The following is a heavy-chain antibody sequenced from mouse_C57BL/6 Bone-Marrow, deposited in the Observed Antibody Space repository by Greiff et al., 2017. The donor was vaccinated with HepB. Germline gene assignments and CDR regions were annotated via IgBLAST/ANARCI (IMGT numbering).Heavy chain of an antibody. Sequence: QVQLQQSGPELVKPGASVKISCKASGYAFSSSWMNWVKQRPGKGLEWIGRIYPGDGDTNYNGKFKGKATLTADKSSSTAYMQLSSLTSEDSAVYFCARRGFAMVKYFDYWGQGTTLTVSS. J-gene: IGHJ2*01. V-gene: IGHV1-82*01. CDR1: GYAFSSSW. D-gene: IGHD2-2*01. CDR3: ARRGFAMVKYFDY. CDR2: IYPGDGDT.